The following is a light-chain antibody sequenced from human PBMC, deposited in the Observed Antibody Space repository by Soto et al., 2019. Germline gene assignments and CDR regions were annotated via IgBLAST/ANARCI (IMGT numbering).Light chain of an antibody. CDR1: STDIGRYNY. CDR2: DVS. CDR3: SSYTSSSTYV. Sequence: QSALTQPASVSGSPGQSITISCTETSTDIGRYNYVSWYQRHPGKAPKLMIYDVSNRPSGVSNRFSGSKSGNTASLTISGLQAEDEADYYCSSYTSSSTYVFGTGTKVTVL. J-gene: IGLJ1*01. V-gene: IGLV2-14*01.